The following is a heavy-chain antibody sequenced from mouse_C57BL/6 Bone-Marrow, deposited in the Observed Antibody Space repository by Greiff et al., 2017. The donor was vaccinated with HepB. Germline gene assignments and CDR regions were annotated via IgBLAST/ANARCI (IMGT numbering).Heavy chain of an antibody. CDR1: GYAFTNYL. CDR3: AREGGNYFFDY. V-gene: IGHV1-54*01. CDR2: INPGSGGT. Sequence: VQLQQSGAELVRPGTSVKVSCKASGYAFTNYLIEWVKQRPGQGLEWIGVINPGSGGTNYNEKFKGKATLTADKSSSTAYMQLSSLTSEDSAVYFCAREGGNYFFDYWGQGTTLTVSS. D-gene: IGHD2-1*01. J-gene: IGHJ2*01.